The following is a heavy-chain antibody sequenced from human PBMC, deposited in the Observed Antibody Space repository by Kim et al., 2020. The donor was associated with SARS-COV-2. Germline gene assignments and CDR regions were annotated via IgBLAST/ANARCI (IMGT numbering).Heavy chain of an antibody. J-gene: IGHJ4*02. D-gene: IGHD2-2*01. CDR3: TRDPHALDF. CDR1: GFTFSSYS. CDR2: IRGSGSTI. Sequence: GGSLRLSCAASGFTFSSYSMNWVRQAPGKGLEWVSYIRGSGSTIHYADSVKGRFTISRDNVNNSLFLQMNRLREEDTAVYYCTRDPHALDFWGAGTLVTVSA. V-gene: IGHV3-48*02.